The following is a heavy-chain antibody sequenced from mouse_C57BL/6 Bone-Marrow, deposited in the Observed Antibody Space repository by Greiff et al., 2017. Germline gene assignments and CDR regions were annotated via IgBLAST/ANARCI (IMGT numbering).Heavy chain of an antibody. Sequence: QVQLQQSGAELVRPGASVKLSCTASGFTFTSYGISWVQQRPGQGLEWIGEIYPRSGNTYYNEKFKGKATLTADKSSSTAYMELRSLTSEDSAVYFCARRIYYLDYWGQGTTLTVSS. CDR1: GFTFTSYG. V-gene: IGHV1-81*01. CDR3: ARRIYYLDY. CDR2: IYPRSGNT. J-gene: IGHJ2*01. D-gene: IGHD1-1*01.